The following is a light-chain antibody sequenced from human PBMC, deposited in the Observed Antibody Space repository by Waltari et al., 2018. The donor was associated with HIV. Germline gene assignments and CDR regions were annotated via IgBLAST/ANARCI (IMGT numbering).Light chain of an antibody. CDR3: QQASALPLT. V-gene: IGKV1-39*01. J-gene: IGKJ4*01. CDR1: HNIATY. CDR2: SAS. Sequence: DILMTQSPASLSASLGDRVTITCRSSHNIATYVNSYQQRPGKPPSLLIYSASTLHIGVPSRFTGAGSGRLFTLTINRLQSEDFASYFCQQASALPLTFGGGTNV.